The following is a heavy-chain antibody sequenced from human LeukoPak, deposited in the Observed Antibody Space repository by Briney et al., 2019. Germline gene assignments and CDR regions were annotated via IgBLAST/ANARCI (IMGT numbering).Heavy chain of an antibody. CDR1: GFTFDDYA. CDR3: AKATGGYCSSTSCRTDFDY. V-gene: IGHV3-9*01. CDR2: ISWNSGSI. Sequence: GRSLRVSCAASGFTFDDYAMHWVRQAPGKGLEWVSGISWNSGSIDYADSVKGRFTISRDNAKNSLYLQMNSLRAEDTALYYCAKATGGYCSSTSCRTDFDYWGQGTLVTVSS. D-gene: IGHD2-2*01. J-gene: IGHJ4*02.